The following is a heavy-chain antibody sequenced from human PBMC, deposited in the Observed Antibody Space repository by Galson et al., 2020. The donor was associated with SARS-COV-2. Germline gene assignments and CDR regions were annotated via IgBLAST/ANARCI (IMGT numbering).Heavy chain of an antibody. V-gene: IGHV4-59*01. Sequence: SETMSLTCTVSGGSISSNYWSWIRQPPGKGLEWIGYIYYSGSTKYNPSLKSRVTISGDKSKNQFSLKLTSVTAADTAVYYCVRGDKSGPLDAVDIWGRGTMVTVSA. CDR3: VRGDKSGPLDAVDI. D-gene: IGHD3-3*01. CDR1: GGSISSNY. CDR2: IYYSGST. J-gene: IGHJ3*02.